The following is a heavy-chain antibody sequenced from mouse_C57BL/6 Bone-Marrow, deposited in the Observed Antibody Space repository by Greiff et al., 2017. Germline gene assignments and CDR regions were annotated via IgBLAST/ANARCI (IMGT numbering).Heavy chain of an antibody. CDR1: GYTFTSYW. V-gene: IGHV1-52*01. CDR3: ARRGWYFDV. CDR2: IDPSDSAT. J-gene: IGHJ1*03. Sequence: QVQLQQPGAELVRPGSSVKLSCKASGYTFTSYWMHWVKQRPIQGLEWIGNIDPSDSATHYNQKFKDKATLTVDKSSSTAYMQLSSLTSEDSAVYYCARRGWYFDVWGTGTTVTVSS.